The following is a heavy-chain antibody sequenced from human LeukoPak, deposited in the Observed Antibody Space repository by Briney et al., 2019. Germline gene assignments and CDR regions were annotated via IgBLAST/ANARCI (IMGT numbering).Heavy chain of an antibody. D-gene: IGHD2-21*02. CDR1: GFTFDDYA. CDR2: ISYNSDTI. CDR3: AKDYCGGDCYSGWYFDL. V-gene: IGHV3-9*01. Sequence: GGSLRLSCAASGFTFDDYAMHWVRQASGKGLEWVSGISYNSDTIAYADSVTGRFTISRDNAKNSLYLQMNSLRAEDTALYYCAKDYCGGDCYSGWYFDLWGRGTLVTVSS. J-gene: IGHJ2*01.